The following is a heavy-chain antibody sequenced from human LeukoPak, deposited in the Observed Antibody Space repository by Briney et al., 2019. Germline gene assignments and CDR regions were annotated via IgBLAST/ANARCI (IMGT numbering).Heavy chain of an antibody. CDR2: IYYSGST. CDR1: GGSINSYY. Sequence: SETLSLTCTVSGGSINSYYWSRIRQPPGKGLEWIGYIYYSGSTNYNPSLKSRVTISVDASKNQFSLKLSSVTAADAAVYYCAREDCSGGSCSFDPWGQGTLVTVSS. CDR3: AREDCSGGSCSFDP. D-gene: IGHD2-15*01. V-gene: IGHV4-59*01. J-gene: IGHJ5*02.